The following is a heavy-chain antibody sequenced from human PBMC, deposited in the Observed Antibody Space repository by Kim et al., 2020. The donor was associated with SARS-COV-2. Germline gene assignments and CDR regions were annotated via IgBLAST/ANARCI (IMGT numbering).Heavy chain of an antibody. V-gene: IGHV3-64D*09. CDR3: VKGLTGFGESVFDY. Sequence: GGSLRLSCSASGFTFSSYAMHWVRQAPGKGLEYVSAISSNGGSTYYADSVKGRFTISRDNSKNTLYLQMSSLRAEDTAVYYCVKGLTGFGESVFDYWGQGTLVTVSS. J-gene: IGHJ4*02. D-gene: IGHD3-10*01. CDR2: ISSNGGST. CDR1: GFTFSSYA.